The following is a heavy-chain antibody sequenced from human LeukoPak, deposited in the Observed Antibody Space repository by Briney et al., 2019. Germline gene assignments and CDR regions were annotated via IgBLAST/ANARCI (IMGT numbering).Heavy chain of an antibody. CDR2: IVVGSGNT. D-gene: IGHD3-3*01. CDR1: GFTFTSSA. V-gene: IGHV1-58*02. Sequence: SVKVSCKASGFTFTSSAMQWVRQARGQRLEWIGWIVVGSGNTNYAQKFQERVTITRDMSTSTAYMELRSLRSDDTAVYYCARGEPYYDFWSGYYNYYYYYMDVWGKGTTVTVSS. CDR3: ARGEPYYDFWSGYYNYYYYYMDV. J-gene: IGHJ6*03.